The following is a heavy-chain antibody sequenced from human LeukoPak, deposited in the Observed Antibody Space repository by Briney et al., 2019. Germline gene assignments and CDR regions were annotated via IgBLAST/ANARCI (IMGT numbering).Heavy chain of an antibody. J-gene: IGHJ4*02. CDR2: ISYDGSNK. V-gene: IGHV3-30-3*01. CDR1: GLTFKNCA. D-gene: IGHD3-10*01. CDR3: ARDHYGSGSDYHPFDY. Sequence: PGGSLRLSCAASGLTFKNCAIHWVRQAPGKGLEWVAVISYDGSNKYYADSVKGRFTISRDNSKNTLYLQMNSLRAEDTAVYYCARDHYGSGSDYHPFDYWGQGTLVTVSS.